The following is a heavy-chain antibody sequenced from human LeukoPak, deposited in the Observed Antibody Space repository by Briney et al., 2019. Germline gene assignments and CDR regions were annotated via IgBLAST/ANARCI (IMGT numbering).Heavy chain of an antibody. CDR1: GFTFSIYE. J-gene: IGHJ3*02. CDR2: INRDGSST. V-gene: IGHV3-74*01. D-gene: IGHD3-9*01. CDR3: ARDRETYYDILTGYYTLGDAFDI. Sequence: GGSLRLSCSASGFTFSIYEMNWVRQAPGKGLVWVSRINRDGSSTSYADSVKGRFTISRDNAKNTLYLQMNSLRAEDTAVYYCARDRETYYDILTGYYTLGDAFDIWGQGTMVTVSS.